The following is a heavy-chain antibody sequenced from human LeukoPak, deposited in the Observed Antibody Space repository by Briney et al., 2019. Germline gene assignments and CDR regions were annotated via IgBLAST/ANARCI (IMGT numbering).Heavy chain of an antibody. CDR2: IYYSGST. D-gene: IGHD3-16*02. CDR1: GGSVSSGNYF. V-gene: IGHV4-61*01. CDR3: ARDLSGNYGMDV. Sequence: PSETLSLTCTVSGGSVSSGNYFWSWIRQPPGKGLEWIGYIYYSGSTKYNPSLQSRVTISVDTSKNQFSLRLSSVSAADTAVYYCARDLSGNYGMDVWGQGTTVTVS. J-gene: IGHJ6*02.